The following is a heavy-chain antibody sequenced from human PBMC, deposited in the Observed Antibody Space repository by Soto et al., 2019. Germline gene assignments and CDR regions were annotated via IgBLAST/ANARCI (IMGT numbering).Heavy chain of an antibody. CDR2: IYYSGST. Sequence: QLQLQESGPGLVKTSETLSLTCTVSGGSISSSSYYWSWIRQSPGKGLEWIGSIYYSGSTCYNPSRKSRVIISDDTSKNPSSLKLASVTAADTAVYYCAIPVNRAFDIWGQGTMVTVSS. D-gene: IGHD4-17*01. J-gene: IGHJ3*02. CDR1: GGSISSSSYY. V-gene: IGHV4-39*01. CDR3: AIPVNRAFDI.